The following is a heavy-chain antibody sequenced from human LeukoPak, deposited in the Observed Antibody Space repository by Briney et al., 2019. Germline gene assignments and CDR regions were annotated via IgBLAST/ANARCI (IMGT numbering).Heavy chain of an antibody. CDR1: GDSVSSNSAA. V-gene: IGHV6-1*01. CDR3: ARDRLTTVNAYYYYGMDV. CDR2: TYYRSKWYN. D-gene: IGHD4-17*01. J-gene: IGHJ6*02. Sequence: SQTLSLTCAISGDSVSSNSAAWNWIRQSPSRGLEWLGRTYYRSKWYNDYAVSVKSRITINPDTSKNRFSLQLNSVTPEDAAVYYCARDRLTTVNAYYYYGMDVWGQGTTVTVSS.